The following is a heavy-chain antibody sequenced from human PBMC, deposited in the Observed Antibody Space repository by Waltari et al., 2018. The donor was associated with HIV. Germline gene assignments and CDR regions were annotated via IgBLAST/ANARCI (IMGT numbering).Heavy chain of an antibody. CDR1: GVTLIGST. V-gene: IGHV3-73*01. Sequence: EVQLVESVGGLVQPGGPAKLSCAASGVTLIGSTMHWVRQASGKGLEWVGRIRTKANSYATAYAASVKGRFIISRDDSKNTAYLQMNNLKTEDTAVYYCTRLVAAVAGTGYWGQGTLVTVSS. J-gene: IGHJ4*02. CDR3: TRLVAAVAGTGY. CDR2: IRTKANSYAT. D-gene: IGHD6-19*01.